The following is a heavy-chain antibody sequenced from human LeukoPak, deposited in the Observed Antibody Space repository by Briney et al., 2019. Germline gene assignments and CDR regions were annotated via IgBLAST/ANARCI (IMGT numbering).Heavy chain of an antibody. V-gene: IGHV3-30*18. J-gene: IGHJ5*02. CDR2: ISYDGSNK. CDR1: GFTFSSYG. CDR3: AKDNYDFWSGPTNNWFDP. Sequence: GGSLRLSCAASGFTFSSYGMHWVHQAPGKGLEWVAVISYDGSNKYYADSVKGRFTISRDNSKNTLYLQTNSLRAEDTAVYYCAKDNYDFWSGPTNNWFDPWGQGTLVTVSS. D-gene: IGHD3-3*01.